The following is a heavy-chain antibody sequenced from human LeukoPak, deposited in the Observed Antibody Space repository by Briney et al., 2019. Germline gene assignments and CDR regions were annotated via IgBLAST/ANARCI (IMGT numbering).Heavy chain of an antibody. CDR2: ISYDGSNK. CDR1: GFTFSSYG. V-gene: IGHV3-30*18. CDR3: AKDLWSGYQDYGMDV. Sequence: GGSLRLSCAASGFTFSSYGMHWVRQAPGKGLEWVAVISYDGSNKYYADSVEGRFTISRDNSKNTLYLQMNSLRAEDTAVYYCAKDLWSGYQDYGMDVWGQGTTVTVSS. J-gene: IGHJ6*02. D-gene: IGHD3-3*01.